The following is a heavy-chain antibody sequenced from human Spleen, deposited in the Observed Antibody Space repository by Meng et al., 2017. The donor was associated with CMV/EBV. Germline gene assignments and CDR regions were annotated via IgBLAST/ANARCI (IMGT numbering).Heavy chain of an antibody. V-gene: IGHV3-30*02. CDR1: GFTFSNYG. CDR2: ILYDGGNQ. J-gene: IGHJ4*02. D-gene: IGHD5-12*01. Sequence: GESLKISCAASGFTFSNYGMHWVRQAPGKGLEWVAFILYDGGNQYYADSVKGRFTISRDNANNSLYLQMNSLRAEDTAVYYCVRDLKYSGYDPYYFDYWGQGTVVTVSS. CDR3: VRDLKYSGYDPYYFDY.